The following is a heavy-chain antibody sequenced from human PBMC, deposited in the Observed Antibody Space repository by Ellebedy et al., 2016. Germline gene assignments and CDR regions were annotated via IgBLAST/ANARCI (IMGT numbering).Heavy chain of an antibody. CDR1: GFTFSSYS. D-gene: IGHD1-7*01. J-gene: IGHJ6*02. Sequence: GESLKISCAASGFTFSSYSMNWVRQAPGKGLEWVSYISSSSSTIYYADSVKGRFTISRDNAKNSLYLQMNSLRAEETAVYYCASLTGTGGLKYYYYYGMDVWGQGTTVTVSS. CDR3: ASLTGTGGLKYYYYYGMDV. V-gene: IGHV3-48*04. CDR2: ISSSSSTI.